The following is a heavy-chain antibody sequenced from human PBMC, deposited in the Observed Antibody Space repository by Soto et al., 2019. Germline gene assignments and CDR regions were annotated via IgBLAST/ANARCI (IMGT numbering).Heavy chain of an antibody. D-gene: IGHD6-19*01. CDR3: ARDLAIEDYSSGRYADY. Sequence: GGSLRLSCAASGFTFSSYGMNWVRKATGKGLEWVSYISTSSSTRYYADSVKGRFTISRGNAKNSIYLVMNSLRAEDTAVFYCARDLAIEDYSSGRYADYWGQGTLVTVSS. CDR2: ISTSSSTR. J-gene: IGHJ4*02. V-gene: IGHV3-48*01. CDR1: GFTFSSYG.